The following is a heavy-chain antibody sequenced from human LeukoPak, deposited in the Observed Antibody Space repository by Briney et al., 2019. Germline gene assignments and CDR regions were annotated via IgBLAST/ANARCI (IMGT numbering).Heavy chain of an antibody. V-gene: IGHV3-48*03. D-gene: IGHD3-10*01. CDR2: ISSSGSTI. Sequence: GGSLRLSCAASGFTFSSYEMNWVRQAPGKGLEWVSYISSSGSTIYYADSVKGRFTISRDNAKNSLYLQTNSLRAEDTAVYYCARVDYYGHYYMDVWGKGTTVTISS. J-gene: IGHJ6*03. CDR3: ARVDYYGHYYMDV. CDR1: GFTFSSYE.